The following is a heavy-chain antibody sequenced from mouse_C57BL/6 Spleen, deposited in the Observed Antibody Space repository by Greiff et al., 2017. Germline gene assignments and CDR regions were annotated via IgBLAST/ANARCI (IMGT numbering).Heavy chain of an antibody. D-gene: IGHD2-4*01. CDR1: GYAFSSSW. CDR3: ARRYYDSFYFDY. V-gene: IGHV1-82*01. Sequence: VKLVESGPELVKPGASVKISCKASGYAFSSSWMNWVKQRPGKGLEWIGRIYPGDGDTNYNGKFKGKATLTADKSSSTAYMQLSSLTSEDSAVYFCARRYYDSFYFDYWGQGTTLTVSS. CDR2: IYPGDGDT. J-gene: IGHJ2*01.